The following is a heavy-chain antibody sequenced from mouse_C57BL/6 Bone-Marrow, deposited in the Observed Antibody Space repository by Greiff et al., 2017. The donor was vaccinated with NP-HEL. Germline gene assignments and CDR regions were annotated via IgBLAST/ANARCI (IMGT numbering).Heavy chain of an antibody. V-gene: IGHV5-4*03. Sequence: EVMLVESGGGLVKPGGSLKLSCAASGFTFSSYAMSWVRQTPEKRLEWVATISDGGSYTYYPDNVKGRFTISRDNAKNNLYLQMSHLKSEDTAMYYCARGYYGSSSLPMDDWGQGTSVTVSS. CDR2: ISDGGSYT. CDR1: GFTFSSYA. J-gene: IGHJ4*01. D-gene: IGHD1-1*01. CDR3: ARGYYGSSSLPMDD.